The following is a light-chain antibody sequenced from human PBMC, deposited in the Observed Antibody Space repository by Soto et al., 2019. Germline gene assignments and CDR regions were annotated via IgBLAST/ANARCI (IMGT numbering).Light chain of an antibody. CDR2: AAS. J-gene: IGKJ5*01. CDR1: QSISSY. V-gene: IGKV1-39*01. CDR3: QQSYSTLIT. Sequence: DIPMTQSPSSLSASVGDSATITCRAIQSISSYLNWYQQKPGKAPKLLIYAASSLQSGVPSRFSGSGSGTDFTLTISSLQPEDFATYYCQQSYSTLITFGQGTRLEIK.